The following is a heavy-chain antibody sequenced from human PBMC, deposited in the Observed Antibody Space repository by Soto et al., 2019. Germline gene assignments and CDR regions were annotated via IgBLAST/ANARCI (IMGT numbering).Heavy chain of an antibody. V-gene: IGHV4-59*01. Sequence: TESLSLTCTVSGGSISGYYWSWIRQPPGKGLEWIGYMYNTGSTVYNPSFKSRVTISVDTSKNQFSLKLNSVTAADTAVYYCARDLWGYCGTDCYPLDVWGQGTTVTVSS. CDR3: ARDLWGYCGTDCYPLDV. D-gene: IGHD2-21*02. J-gene: IGHJ6*02. CDR1: GGSISGYY. CDR2: MYNTGST.